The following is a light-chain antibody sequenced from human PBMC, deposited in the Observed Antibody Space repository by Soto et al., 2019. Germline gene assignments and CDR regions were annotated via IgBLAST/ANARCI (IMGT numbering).Light chain of an antibody. V-gene: IGKV1-39*01. CDR2: ATS. CDR3: QQTYNTPYT. Sequence: DIQMTQSPSSLSASVGDRITIACRASQSISSYLNWYHQRPGKAPKVLIYATSTLQSGVPSRFSGSGSGTNFTLTISSLQPEDFATYYCQQTYNTPYTLGQGTKAEIK. J-gene: IGKJ2*01. CDR1: QSISSY.